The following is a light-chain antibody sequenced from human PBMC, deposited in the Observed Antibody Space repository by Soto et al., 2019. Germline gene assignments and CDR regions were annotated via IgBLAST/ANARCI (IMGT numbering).Light chain of an antibody. V-gene: IGKV3-20*01. Sequence: EIVLMQSPGTLSLSPGERATLSCRASQSVSRSFLAWYQQKSGQAPRLLIYGASTRATGIPDRFSGSGSGTDFTLTISRLEPADFAVYFCQQFGSSPLTFGGGTKVEI. J-gene: IGKJ4*01. CDR3: QQFGSSPLT. CDR2: GAS. CDR1: QSVSRSF.